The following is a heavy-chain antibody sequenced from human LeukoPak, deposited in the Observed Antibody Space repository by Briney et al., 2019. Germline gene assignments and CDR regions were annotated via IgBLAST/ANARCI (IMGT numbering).Heavy chain of an antibody. V-gene: IGHV3-23*01. CDR2: ISGSGGST. D-gene: IGHD6-13*01. CDR1: GFSYTKYA. J-gene: IGHJ3*02. CDR3: SKTDSSGWYAYDM. Sequence: PGGSLRLSCGASGFSYTKYAVRWVRQPPGKGLEWVSSISGSGGSTYYADSVKGRFTISSENSKNTLYLQMNSLRAQDAATDFCSKTDSSGWYAYDMWGQGTMVTVSS.